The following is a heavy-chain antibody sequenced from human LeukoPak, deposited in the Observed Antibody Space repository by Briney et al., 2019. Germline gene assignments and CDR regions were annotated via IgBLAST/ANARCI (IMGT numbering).Heavy chain of an antibody. CDR1: GYTFISYD. CDR3: ARGASSKSAFGMDV. V-gene: IGHV1-8*01. J-gene: IGHJ6*02. D-gene: IGHD6-13*01. CDR2: MNPNSGNT. Sequence: ASVKVSCKASGYTFISYDINWVRRATGQGLEWMGWMNPNSGNTGYAQKFQGRVTMTRNTSISTAYMELSSLRSEDTAVYYCARGASSKSAFGMDVWGQGTTVTVSS.